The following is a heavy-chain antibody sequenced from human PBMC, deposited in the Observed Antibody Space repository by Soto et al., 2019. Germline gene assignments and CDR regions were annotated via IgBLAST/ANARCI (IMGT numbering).Heavy chain of an antibody. V-gene: IGHV3-23*01. CDR3: AKDTYSRSWYF. D-gene: IGHD6-13*01. CDR1: GFTFINYA. J-gene: IGHJ4*02. Sequence: EVQLLESGGGLVQPGGSLRLSCAGSGFTFINYAMTWVRQAPGKGLEWVSSISNRGSDTYYVDSVKGRFTISRDNSKNTLYLQMNSLRAEDTAVYYCAKDTYSRSWYFWGQGTLVTVSS. CDR2: ISNRGSDT.